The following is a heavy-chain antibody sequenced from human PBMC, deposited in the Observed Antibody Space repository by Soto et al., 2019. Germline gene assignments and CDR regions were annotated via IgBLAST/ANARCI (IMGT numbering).Heavy chain of an antibody. D-gene: IGHD2-8*01. Sequence: GGSLRLSCAASGFSFSAYAMNWVRQAPGKGLQWVSGLVGSGADKNYADSVRGRFTVSRDNSKNTLYLQMNSLRDEDTAVYYCAKGLIAGNGVWEAFDMWGRGTKVTVSS. J-gene: IGHJ3*02. CDR2: LVGSGADK. CDR1: GFSFSAYA. V-gene: IGHV3-23*01. CDR3: AKGLIAGNGVWEAFDM.